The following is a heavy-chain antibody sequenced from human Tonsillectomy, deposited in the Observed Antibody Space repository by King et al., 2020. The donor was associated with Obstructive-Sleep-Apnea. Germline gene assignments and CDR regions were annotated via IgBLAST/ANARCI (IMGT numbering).Heavy chain of an antibody. V-gene: IGHV3-30*04. D-gene: IGHD2-15*01. CDR3: ARVRVAHGDFPL. CDR1: GFDFSTYA. Sequence: QLVQSGGGVVQPGGSLRLSCAASGFDFSTYALHWVRQAPGKGLEWAAGISLDGRNKEYVDSVKGRFTISRDNHRYTLHLQMNSLGPDDTALYYCARVRVAHGDFPLWGRGTLVTVSS. J-gene: IGHJ2*01. CDR2: ISLDGRNK.